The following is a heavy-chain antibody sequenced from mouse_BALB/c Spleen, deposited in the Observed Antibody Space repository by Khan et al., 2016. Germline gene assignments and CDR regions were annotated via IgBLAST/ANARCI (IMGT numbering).Heavy chain of an antibody. J-gene: IGHJ3*01. Sequence: VQLQQSGAELVKPGASVKLSCTASGFNIKDTYMHWVKQRPEQGLEWIGRIDPANGNTKYDPKFQGKATITADTSSNTAYLQLSSLTAEDTAVYYCAPYYDYDEFAYWGQGTLVTVSA. D-gene: IGHD2-4*01. CDR3: APYYDYDEFAY. CDR2: IDPANGNT. CDR1: GFNIKDTY. V-gene: IGHV14-3*02.